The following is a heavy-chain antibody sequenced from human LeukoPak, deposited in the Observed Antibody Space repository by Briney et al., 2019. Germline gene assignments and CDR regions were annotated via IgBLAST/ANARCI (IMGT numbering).Heavy chain of an antibody. CDR1: GYTFTGYY. Sequence: ASVKVSCKASGYTFTGYYMHWVRQAPGQGLEWMGWINPNSGGTNYAQKFQGRVTMTRDTSISTAYMELSRLRSDDTAVYYCARIVSGRVSGYNWNPRMRHYFDYWGQGTLVTVSS. V-gene: IGHV1-2*02. CDR2: INPNSGGT. D-gene: IGHD1-20*01. CDR3: ARIVSGRVSGYNWNPRMRHYFDY. J-gene: IGHJ4*02.